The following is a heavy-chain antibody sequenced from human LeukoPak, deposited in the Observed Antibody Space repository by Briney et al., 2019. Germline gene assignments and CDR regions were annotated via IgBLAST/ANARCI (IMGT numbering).Heavy chain of an antibody. CDR2: IYYSGST. CDR3: ARVEGAAFDY. Sequence: SETLSLTCTVSGGSISSYYWSWIRQPPGKGLEWIGYIYYSGSTNYNPSLKSRVTISVDTSKNQFSLKLSSVTAADTAVYYCARVEGAAFDYWGQGIVITVSS. D-gene: IGHD1-26*01. V-gene: IGHV4-59*01. J-gene: IGHJ4*02. CDR1: GGSISSYY.